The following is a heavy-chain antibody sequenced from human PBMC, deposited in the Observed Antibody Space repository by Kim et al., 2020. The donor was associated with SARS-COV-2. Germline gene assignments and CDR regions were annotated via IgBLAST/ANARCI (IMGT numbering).Heavy chain of an antibody. J-gene: IGHJ4*02. CDR3: ARDRDYYYGSGSYYDY. Sequence: KLQGRVTMTTDTSTSTAYMELRSLRSDDTAVYYCARDRDYYYGSGSYYDYWGQGTLVTVSS. V-gene: IGHV1-18*01. D-gene: IGHD3-10*01.